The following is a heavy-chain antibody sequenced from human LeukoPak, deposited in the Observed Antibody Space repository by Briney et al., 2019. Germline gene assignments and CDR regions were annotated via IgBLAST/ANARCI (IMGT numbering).Heavy chain of an antibody. Sequence: GGSLRLSCVDSGFTFSSYTINWVRKAPGKGLEWVSSISSSSTYIFFADSVKGRFTISRDNAKNSLYLQMNSLRDEDTALYYCARDVGDGFDIWGQATMVTVSS. CDR3: ARDVGDGFDI. CDR2: ISSSSTYI. V-gene: IGHV3-21*01. J-gene: IGHJ3*02. CDR1: GFTFSSYT.